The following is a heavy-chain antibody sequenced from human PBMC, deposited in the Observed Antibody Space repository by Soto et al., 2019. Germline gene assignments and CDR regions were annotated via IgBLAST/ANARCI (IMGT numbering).Heavy chain of an antibody. CDR2: INHSGST. Sequence: PSEPLSLTFAVYGGSFSGYYWSWIRQPPGKGLEWIGEINHSGSTNYNPSLKSRVTISVDTSKNQFSLKLSSVTAADTAVYYCARGWSRRHLLYYPSDGLVFWGQ. J-gene: IGHJ3*01. CDR1: GGSFSGYY. CDR3: ARGWSRRHLLYYPSDGLVF. D-gene: IGHD6-19*01. V-gene: IGHV4-34*01.